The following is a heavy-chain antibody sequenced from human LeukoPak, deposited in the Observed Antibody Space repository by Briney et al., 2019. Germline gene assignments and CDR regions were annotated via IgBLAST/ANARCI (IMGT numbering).Heavy chain of an antibody. CDR3: AKGYCSGGSCYRDY. J-gene: IGHJ4*02. Sequence: GGSLGLSCAASGFTFSSYGMHWVRQAPGKGLEWVAVISYDGSNKYYADSVKGRFTTSRDNSKNTLYLQMNSLRAEDTAVYYCAKGYCSGGSCYRDYWGQGTLVTVSS. D-gene: IGHD2-15*01. CDR1: GFTFSSYG. CDR2: ISYDGSNK. V-gene: IGHV3-30*18.